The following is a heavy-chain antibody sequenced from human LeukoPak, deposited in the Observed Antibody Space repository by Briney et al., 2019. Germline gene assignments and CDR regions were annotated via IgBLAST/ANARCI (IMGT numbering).Heavy chain of an antibody. CDR3: AREGGSYRPLDY. CDR2: LYYGGNT. V-gene: IGHV4-39*02. Sequence: SETLSLTCTVSGDSINSRSYYWDWIRQPPGKGLEWIGNLYYGGNTHYNPSLKSRVTISADTSNNQFSLNLSSVTATDTAVYYCAREGGSYRPLDYSGQGTLVTVSS. D-gene: IGHD3-16*02. CDR1: GDSINSRSYY. J-gene: IGHJ4*02.